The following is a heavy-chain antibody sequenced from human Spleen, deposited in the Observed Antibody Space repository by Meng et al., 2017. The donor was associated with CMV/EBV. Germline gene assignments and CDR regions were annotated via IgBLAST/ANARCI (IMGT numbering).Heavy chain of an antibody. CDR1: GGSLSGYY. D-gene: IGHD6-19*01. Sequence: SETLSLTCAVYGGSLSGYYWTWIRQPPGKGLEWVGEINHSGSTNYNPSHKSRVTISIDTSKNQFSLKLSSVTAADTAVYYCARVEGAFIAVAGTTFDYWGQGTLVTVSS. CDR2: INHSGST. J-gene: IGHJ4*02. CDR3: ARVEGAFIAVAGTTFDY. V-gene: IGHV4-34*01.